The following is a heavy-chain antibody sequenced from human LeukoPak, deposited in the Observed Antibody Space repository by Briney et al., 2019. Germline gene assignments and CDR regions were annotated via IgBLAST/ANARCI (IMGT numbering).Heavy chain of an antibody. Sequence: ASVKVSCKASGYTFTGYYMHWVRQAPGQGLEWMGWINPNSGGTNYAQKFQGRVTMTRDTSISTAYMELSRLRSDDTAVYYCARDLGYCSSTSCWNWFDHWGQGTLVTVSS. V-gene: IGHV1-2*02. CDR3: ARDLGYCSSTSCWNWFDH. CDR1: GYTFTGYY. D-gene: IGHD2-2*01. CDR2: INPNSGGT. J-gene: IGHJ5*02.